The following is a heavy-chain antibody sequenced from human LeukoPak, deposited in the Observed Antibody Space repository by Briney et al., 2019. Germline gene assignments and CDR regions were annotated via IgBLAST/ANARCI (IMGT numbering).Heavy chain of an antibody. D-gene: IGHD3-22*01. CDR1: GFTFSDFS. V-gene: IGHV3-48*04. J-gene: IGHJ4*02. Sequence: GGSLRLSCVASGFTFSDFSLNWVRQAPGKGLEWISYIGSAIYYADSVKGRFTISRDNAKNSLYLQMNSLRAEDTALYYCARVLYDSSGYYSEAIDYWGQGTLVTVSS. CDR2: IGSAI. CDR3: ARVLYDSSGYYSEAIDY.